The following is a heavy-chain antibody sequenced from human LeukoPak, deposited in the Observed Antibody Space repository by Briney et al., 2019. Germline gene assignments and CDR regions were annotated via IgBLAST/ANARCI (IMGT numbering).Heavy chain of an antibody. CDR1: GYTFTSYG. D-gene: IGHD4-17*01. CDR2: MNPNSGNT. V-gene: IGHV1-8*03. Sequence: ASVKVSCKASGYTFTSYGISWVRQATGQGLEWMGWMNPNSGNTGYAQKFQGRVTITRNTSISTAYMELSSLRSEDTAVYYCARVSTVNDAFDIWGQGTMVTVSS. J-gene: IGHJ3*02. CDR3: ARVSTVNDAFDI.